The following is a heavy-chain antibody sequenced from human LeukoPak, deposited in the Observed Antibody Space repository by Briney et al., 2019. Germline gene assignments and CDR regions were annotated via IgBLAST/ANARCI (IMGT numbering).Heavy chain of an antibody. D-gene: IGHD4-23*01. Sequence: PGRSLRLSCAASGFAFNRYAIHWVRQAPGKGLEWVTVIASDGNDQHYADSVKGRFTISRDNSKNTVFLQMNSLRIEDTAVYYCLTIVETPIDAFDIWGQGAMVTVSS. CDR1: GFAFNRYA. V-gene: IGHV3-30-3*01. CDR3: LTIVETPIDAFDI. CDR2: IASDGNDQ. J-gene: IGHJ3*02.